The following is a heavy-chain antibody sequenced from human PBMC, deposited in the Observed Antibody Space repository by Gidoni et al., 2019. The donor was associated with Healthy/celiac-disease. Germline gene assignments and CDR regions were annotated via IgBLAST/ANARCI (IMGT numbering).Heavy chain of an antibody. Sequence: EVQLVESGGGLVRPGGSMRLSCAAAGFTFGSYSMNWVGKAPGTGLGLVSSISSSSSTIYYAVSVKGRFTISRDNAKNSLYLQMNSLRAEDTAVSSCARDPRISEVYWGQGTLVTVSS. CDR2: ISSSSSTI. CDR3: ARDPRISEVY. CDR1: GFTFGSYS. V-gene: IGHV3-48*01. J-gene: IGHJ4*02.